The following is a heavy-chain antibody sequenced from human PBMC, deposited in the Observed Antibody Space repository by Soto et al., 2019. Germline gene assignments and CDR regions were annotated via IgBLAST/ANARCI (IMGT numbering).Heavy chain of an antibody. J-gene: IGHJ4*02. D-gene: IGHD3-3*01. V-gene: IGHV1-2*04. CDR2: INPNSGGT. CDR1: GYTFTGYY. Sequence: VKVSCKASGYTFTGYYMHLVRQAPGQGLEWMGWINPNSGGTNYAQKFQGWVTMTRDTSISTAYMELSRLRSDDTAVYYCAREASGYYLDYWGQGTLVTVSS. CDR3: AREASGYYLDY.